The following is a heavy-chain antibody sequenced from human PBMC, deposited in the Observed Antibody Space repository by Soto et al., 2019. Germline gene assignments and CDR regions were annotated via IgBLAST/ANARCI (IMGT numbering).Heavy chain of an antibody. CDR1: GGTISSYA. D-gene: IGHD2-21*02. J-gene: IGHJ2*01. V-gene: IGHV1-69*13. CDR3: ASINVHGMTAEPYWYFDL. CDR2: IIPIFGTA. Sequence: GASVKVSCKASGGTISSYAISWVRQAPGQGLEWMGGIIPIFGTANYAQKFQGRVTITADESTSTAYMELSSLRSEDTAVYYCASINVHGMTAEPYWYFDLWGRGTLVTVSS.